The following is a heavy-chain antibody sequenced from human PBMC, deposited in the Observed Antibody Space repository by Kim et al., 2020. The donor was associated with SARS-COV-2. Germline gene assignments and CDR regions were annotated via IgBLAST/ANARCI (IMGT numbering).Heavy chain of an antibody. V-gene: IGHV3-74*01. D-gene: IGHD3-10*01. CDR2: T. Sequence: TSYADSVNGRFTISRDNAKNTLYLQMNSLRAEDTAVYYCARYDRGWFDPWGQGTLVTVSS. J-gene: IGHJ5*02. CDR3: ARYDRGWFDP.